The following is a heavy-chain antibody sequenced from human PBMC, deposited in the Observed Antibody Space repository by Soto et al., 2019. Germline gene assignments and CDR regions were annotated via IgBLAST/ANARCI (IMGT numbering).Heavy chain of an antibody. Sequence: SETLSLTCTVSGGSIDRSNYYWDWIRQPPGKGLEWIGTTYYNGNAYYNPSLKSRVTMSVDTSKNQFSLKLISVTAADTAVYYCARGILNYYDSSGYHFDYWGQGTLVTVSS. V-gene: IGHV4-39*01. J-gene: IGHJ4*02. CDR2: TYYNGNA. CDR1: GGSIDRSNYY. D-gene: IGHD3-22*01. CDR3: ARGILNYYDSSGYHFDY.